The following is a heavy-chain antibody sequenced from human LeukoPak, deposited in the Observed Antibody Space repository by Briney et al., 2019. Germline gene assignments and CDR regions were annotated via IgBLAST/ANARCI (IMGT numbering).Heavy chain of an antibody. Sequence: AGGSLRLSCAASGFTFSSYEMNWVRQAPGKGLEWVSYISSNGSTIYYADSVKGRFTISRDNAKNSVYLQMNSLRAEDTAVYYCARDGGFYGSGSYFGYWGQGTLVTVSS. D-gene: IGHD3-10*01. CDR2: ISSNGSTI. CDR3: ARDGGFYGSGSYFGY. J-gene: IGHJ4*02. V-gene: IGHV3-48*03. CDR1: GFTFSSYE.